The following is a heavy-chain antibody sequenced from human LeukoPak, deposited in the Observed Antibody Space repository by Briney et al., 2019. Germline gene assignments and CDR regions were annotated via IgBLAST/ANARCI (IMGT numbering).Heavy chain of an antibody. J-gene: IGHJ2*01. D-gene: IGHD4-23*01. CDR1: GYSFTSYW. V-gene: IGHV5-51*01. CDR2: IYPGDSDT. Sequence: GESLKISCKGSGYSFTSYWIGWVRQMPGKGLEWVGIIYPGDSDTRYSPSFQGQVTISADKSISAAYLQWSSLKASDTAMYYCARHKGGNSGFWYFDLWGRGTLVTVSS. CDR3: ARHKGGNSGFWYFDL.